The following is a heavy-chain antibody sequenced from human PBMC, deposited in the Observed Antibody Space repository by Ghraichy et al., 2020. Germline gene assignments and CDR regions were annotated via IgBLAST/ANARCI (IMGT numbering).Heavy chain of an antibody. D-gene: IGHD3-10*01. CDR1: GGSISSSSYY. CDR3: ARRMAVKGSGSYGSQYWYFDL. Sequence: SQTLSLTCTVSGGSISSSSYYWGWIRQPPGKGLEWIGSIYYSGSTYYNPSLKSRVTISVDTSKNQFSLKLSSVTAADTAVYYCARRMAVKGSGSYGSQYWYFDLWGRGTLVTVSS. CDR2: IYYSGST. J-gene: IGHJ2*01. V-gene: IGHV4-39*01.